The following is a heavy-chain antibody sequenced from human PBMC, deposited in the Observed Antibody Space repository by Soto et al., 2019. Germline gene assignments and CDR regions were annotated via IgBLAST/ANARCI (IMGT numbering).Heavy chain of an antibody. Sequence: QVQLVRSGAEVKKPGASVKVSCKVSGYTLTELSMHWVRQAPGKGLEWMGGFDPEDGETIHAQKFQGRVTMTEDTSTDTAYMELSSLRSEDTAVYYCATDPQRWWRYGMDVWGQGTTVTVSS. D-gene: IGHD2-15*01. CDR3: ATDPQRWWRYGMDV. CDR1: GYTLTELS. V-gene: IGHV1-24*01. J-gene: IGHJ6*02. CDR2: FDPEDGET.